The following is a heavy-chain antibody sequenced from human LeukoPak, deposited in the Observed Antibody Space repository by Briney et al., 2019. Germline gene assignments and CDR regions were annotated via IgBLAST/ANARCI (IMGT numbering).Heavy chain of an antibody. V-gene: IGHV3-7*03. Sequence: GGSLRLSCATSGFPFSTYWMSWVRQAPGKGLEWVANIKEDGSGKNYVDSVKGRFTIFRDNARNSLSLQMNSLTADDTAVYYCAREVLYTASAFDLWGQGTLVTVFS. D-gene: IGHD5-18*01. CDR2: IKEDGSGK. CDR3: AREVLYTASAFDL. CDR1: GFPFSTYW. J-gene: IGHJ4*02.